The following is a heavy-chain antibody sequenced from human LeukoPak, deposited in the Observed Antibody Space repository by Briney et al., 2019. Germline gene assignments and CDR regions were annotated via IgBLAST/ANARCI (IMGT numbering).Heavy chain of an antibody. Sequence: VASVKVSCKASGYTFTSYGISWVRQAPGQGLEWMGWISAYNGNTNYAQKLQGRVTMTTDTSTSTAYMELRSLRSDDTAVYYCARVEYGYCSSTSCSNLYYGMDVWGQGTTVTVSS. V-gene: IGHV1-18*01. CDR1: GYTFTSYG. CDR3: ARVEYGYCSSTSCSNLYYGMDV. J-gene: IGHJ6*02. D-gene: IGHD2-2*03. CDR2: ISAYNGNT.